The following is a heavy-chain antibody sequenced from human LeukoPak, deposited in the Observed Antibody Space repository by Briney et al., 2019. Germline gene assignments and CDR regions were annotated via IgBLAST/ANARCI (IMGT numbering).Heavy chain of an antibody. J-gene: IGHJ4*02. Sequence: SETLSVTCTVSGGSISSSSYYWGWIRQPPGKGLEWIGSIYYSGSTYYNPSLKSRVTISVDTSKNQFSLKLSSVTAADTAVYYCASYGNDYGDSWYFDYWGQGTLVTVSS. V-gene: IGHV4-39*01. D-gene: IGHD4-17*01. CDR1: GGSISSSSYY. CDR2: IYYSGST. CDR3: ASYGNDYGDSWYFDY.